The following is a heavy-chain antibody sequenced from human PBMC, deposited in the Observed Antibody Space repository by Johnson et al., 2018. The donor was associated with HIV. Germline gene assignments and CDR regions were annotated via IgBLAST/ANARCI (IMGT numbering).Heavy chain of an antibody. CDR1: GFTVSSNY. J-gene: IGHJ3*02. D-gene: IGHD6-13*01. Sequence: VQLVESGGGLVQPGRSLRLSCGASGFTVSSNYMSWVRQAPGKGLEWVSGINWNGGSIGYADSVKGRFTISRDNAKNSLYLQMNSLRTEDTAVYYCAKKQAEAGTGGGAFDIWGQGTMVTVSS. CDR2: INWNGGSI. V-gene: IGHV3-20*04. CDR3: AKKQAEAGTGGGAFDI.